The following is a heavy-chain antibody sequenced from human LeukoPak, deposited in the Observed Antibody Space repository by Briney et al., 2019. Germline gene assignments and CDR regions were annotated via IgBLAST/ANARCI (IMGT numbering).Heavy chain of an antibody. Sequence: ASVKVSCKASGYTFTSYGISWVRQAPGQGLEWMGWISAYNGNTNYAQKLQDRVTMTTDTSTSTAYMELRSLRSDDTAVYYCARDGLRYNWNYDAFDYWGQGTLVTVSS. CDR1: GYTFTSYG. V-gene: IGHV1-18*01. CDR2: ISAYNGNT. J-gene: IGHJ4*02. CDR3: ARDGLRYNWNYDAFDY. D-gene: IGHD1-7*01.